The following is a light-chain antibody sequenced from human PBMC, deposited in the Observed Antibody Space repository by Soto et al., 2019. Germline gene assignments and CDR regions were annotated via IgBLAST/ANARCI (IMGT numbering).Light chain of an antibody. CDR1: SGDVGGYYY. CDR2: EVS. Sequence: QSALTQPASVSGSPGQSITISCTGTSGDVGGYYYVSWYQHHPGKAPKLIIYEVSYRPSGVSNRFSGSKSGNTASLTISGLQAEDEADYWCSSYTTTNTLQLVFGGGTKLTVL. CDR3: SSYTTTNTLQLV. J-gene: IGLJ2*01. V-gene: IGLV2-14*01.